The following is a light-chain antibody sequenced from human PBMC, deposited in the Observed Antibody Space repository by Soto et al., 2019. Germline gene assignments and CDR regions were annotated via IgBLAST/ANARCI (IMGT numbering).Light chain of an antibody. CDR2: DAS. J-gene: IGKJ1*01. CDR3: QQYDNLLTT. CDR1: QDISNY. V-gene: IGKV1-33*01. Sequence: DIQMTQSPSSLSASVGDRVTITCQAIQDISNYLYWYQQKPGKAPKLLIYDASNLETGVPSRFSGSGSGTDFTFTISSLQPEDIATYYCQQYDNLLTTFGQGTKVEIK.